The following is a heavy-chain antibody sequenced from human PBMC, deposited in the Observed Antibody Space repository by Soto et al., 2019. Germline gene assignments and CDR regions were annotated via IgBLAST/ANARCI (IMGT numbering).Heavy chain of an antibody. CDR2: ISAYNGNT. Sequence: ASVKVSCKASGYTFTSYGISWVRQAPGQGLEWMGWISAYNGNTNYAQKLQGRVTITTDTSTSTAYMELRSLRSEDTAVYYCARVGYNWNDDGFDYWGQGTLVTVSS. CDR1: GYTFTSYG. V-gene: IGHV1-18*01. CDR3: ARVGYNWNDDGFDY. J-gene: IGHJ4*02. D-gene: IGHD1-1*01.